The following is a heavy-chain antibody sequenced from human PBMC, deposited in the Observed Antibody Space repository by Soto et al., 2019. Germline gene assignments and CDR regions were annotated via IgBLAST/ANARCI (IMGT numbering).Heavy chain of an antibody. Sequence: SETLSLTCTVSGPSISSSSDYWGWIRQPPGKGLEWITMINYSGTTYYNPSLQSRVTISVDTSKNQFSLELTSVTAADTAVYYCARHPIYTTGWQIDYWGQGNLVTVSS. CDR3: ARHPIYTTGWQIDY. D-gene: IGHD6-19*01. CDR2: INYSGTT. V-gene: IGHV4-39*01. CDR1: GPSISSSSDY. J-gene: IGHJ4*02.